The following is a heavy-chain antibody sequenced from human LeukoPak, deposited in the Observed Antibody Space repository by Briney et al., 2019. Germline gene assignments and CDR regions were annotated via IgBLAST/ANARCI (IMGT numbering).Heavy chain of an antibody. Sequence: PGGSLRLSCAASGFTFSSYAMSWVRQAPGEGLEWVSTINSGGNTYYADSMKGRFTISRDNSKNTLFLQMNSLRVEDTGVYYCSKDPPISAAGPRYSDRWGQGTLVTVSS. CDR3: SKDPPISAAGPRYSDR. CDR1: GFTFSSYA. CDR2: INSGGNT. J-gene: IGHJ4*02. D-gene: IGHD6-13*01. V-gene: IGHV3-23*01.